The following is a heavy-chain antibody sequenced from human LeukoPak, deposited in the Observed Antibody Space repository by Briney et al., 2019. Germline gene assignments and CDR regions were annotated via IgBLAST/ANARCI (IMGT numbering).Heavy chain of an antibody. Sequence: SETLSLTCTVSGGSISTYYWTWIRQPAGKGLEWIGRILNGGSTNYNPSLKSRLTMSVDTSKNQFSLKLNSVTAADTAVYYCAREERNWFDPWGQGTLVTVSA. CDR1: GGSISTYY. CDR3: AREERNWFDP. CDR2: ILNGGST. J-gene: IGHJ5*02. D-gene: IGHD1-26*01. V-gene: IGHV4-4*07.